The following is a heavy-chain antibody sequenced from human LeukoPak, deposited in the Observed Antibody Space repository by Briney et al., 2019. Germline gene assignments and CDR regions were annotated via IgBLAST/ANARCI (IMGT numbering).Heavy chain of an antibody. CDR3: ARSRAIVVAGLWFDP. J-gene: IGHJ5*01. Sequence: SETLSLTCSVSDGSISSTTYYWGWIRQPPGKGLEWIGSISYSGSTYYNPSLKSRVTMSVDTSKDQFSLRLSSVTAADTALYYCARSRAIVVAGLWFDPWGQGLRVTVSS. V-gene: IGHV4-39*01. D-gene: IGHD6-19*01. CDR2: ISYSGST. CDR1: DGSISSTTYY.